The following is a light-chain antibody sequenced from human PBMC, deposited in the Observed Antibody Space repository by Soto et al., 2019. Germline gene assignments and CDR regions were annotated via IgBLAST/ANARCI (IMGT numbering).Light chain of an antibody. CDR1: QSVSSY. V-gene: IGKV3-11*01. J-gene: IGKJ3*01. CDR3: QQRSNWPPSLT. CDR2: DAS. Sequence: EIVLTQSPATLSLSPGERATLSCRASQSVSSYLAWYQQKPGQAPRLLIYDASNRATGIPARFSGSGSGTDFTLTFSSLEPADFAVYYCQQRSNWPPSLTVGPGTKVDIK.